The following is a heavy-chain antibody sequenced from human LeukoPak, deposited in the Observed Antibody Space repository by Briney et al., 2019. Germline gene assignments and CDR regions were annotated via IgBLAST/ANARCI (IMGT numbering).Heavy chain of an antibody. Sequence: GRSLRLSCAASGFTFSSYAMHWVRQAPGRGLEWVSYISKSGTSTKYADSVKGRFSISRDNAKQSLYLQLNSQTAEDTAVYYCARVRSSGSPLDYWGQGTLVTVSS. CDR2: ISKSGTST. V-gene: IGHV3-48*01. CDR3: ARVRSSGSPLDY. J-gene: IGHJ4*02. CDR1: GFTFSSYA. D-gene: IGHD3-10*01.